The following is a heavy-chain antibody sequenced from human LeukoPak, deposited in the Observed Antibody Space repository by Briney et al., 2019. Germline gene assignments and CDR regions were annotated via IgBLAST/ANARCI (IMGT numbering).Heavy chain of an antibody. D-gene: IGHD2-15*01. CDR3: ASGYCSGGSCYGLLDY. CDR1: GYTFTTYG. CDR2: ISAYNGNT. Sequence: ASVKVCCKASGYTFTTYGISWVRQAPGQGLEWMGWISAYNGNTNYAQKRQGRVTMTTDPSTKTAYMKLRSLRSDDTAVNYCASGYCSGGSCYGLLDYWGQGTLVIVSS. J-gene: IGHJ4*02. V-gene: IGHV1-18*01.